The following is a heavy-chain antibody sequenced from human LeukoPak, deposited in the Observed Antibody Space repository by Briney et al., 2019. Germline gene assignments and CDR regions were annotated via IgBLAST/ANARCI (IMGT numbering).Heavy chain of an antibody. J-gene: IGHJ6*02. CDR3: ARESLGYCSSTSCGMDV. D-gene: IGHD2-2*01. Sequence: ASAKVSCKASGYTFTSYYMHWVRQAPGQGLEWMGRINPNSGGTNYAQKFQGRVTMTRDTSISTAYMELSRLRSDDTAVYYCARESLGYCSSTSCGMDVWGQGTTVTVSS. CDR2: INPNSGGT. V-gene: IGHV1-2*06. CDR1: GYTFTSYY.